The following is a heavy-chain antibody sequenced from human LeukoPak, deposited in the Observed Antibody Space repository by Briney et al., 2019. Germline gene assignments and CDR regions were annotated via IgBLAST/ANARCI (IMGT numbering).Heavy chain of an antibody. CDR1: GGSFSGYY. CDR2: INHSGST. V-gene: IGHV4-34*01. CDR3: ARDRRYEGFGDTIKYYYYYYGMDV. Sequence: PSETLSLTCAVYGGSFSGYYWSWIRQPPGKGLEWIGEINHSGSTNYNPSLKSRVTISVDTSKNQFSLKLSSVTAADTAVYYCARDRRYEGFGDTIKYYYYYYGMDVWGQGTLVTVSS. J-gene: IGHJ6*02. D-gene: IGHD3-10*01.